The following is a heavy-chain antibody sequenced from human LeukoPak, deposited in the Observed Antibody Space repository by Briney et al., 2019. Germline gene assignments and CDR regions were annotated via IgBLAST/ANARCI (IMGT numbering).Heavy chain of an antibody. CDR1: GGTFSSYT. CDR3: ASDDMVVVPAAMVY. CDR2: IIPILGIA. J-gene: IGHJ4*02. D-gene: IGHD2-2*01. V-gene: IGHV1-69*02. Sequence: SVKVSCKASGGTFSSYTISWVRHAPGQGLEWMGRIIPILGIANYAQKFQGRVTITADKSTSTAYMELSSLKSEGTAVYYCASDDMVVVPAAMVYWRQATLVTVPS.